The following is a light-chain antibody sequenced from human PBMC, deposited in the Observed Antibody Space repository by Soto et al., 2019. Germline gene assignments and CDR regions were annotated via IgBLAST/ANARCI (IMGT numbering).Light chain of an antibody. CDR2: DVK. CDR1: SSDVGGYNY. J-gene: IGLJ1*01. Sequence: QSALTQPRSVSGSPGQSVTISCTGSSSDVGGYNYVTWYQQYPGKAPKVMIYDVKTRPSGVPDRFSGSKSGNTASLTISGLQAEDEAGYYCCSYAGDYTFVFGTGTKLTVL. V-gene: IGLV2-11*01. CDR3: CSYAGDYTFV.